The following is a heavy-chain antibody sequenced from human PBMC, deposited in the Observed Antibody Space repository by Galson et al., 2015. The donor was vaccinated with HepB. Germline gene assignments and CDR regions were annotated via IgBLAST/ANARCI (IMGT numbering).Heavy chain of an antibody. V-gene: IGHV3-23*01. J-gene: IGHJ4*02. CDR3: AKDTSGYADYPRYFDS. CDR1: GFMFNKYA. Sequence: SLRLSCAASGFMFNKYAMSWVRQAPGKGLEWVAAMSAVGLSSHYADSVKGRFTISRDNSRSTLFLQMNSLRVDDTATYYCAKDTSGYADYPRYFDSWGQGTLVTV. CDR2: MSAVGLSS. D-gene: IGHD4/OR15-4a*01.